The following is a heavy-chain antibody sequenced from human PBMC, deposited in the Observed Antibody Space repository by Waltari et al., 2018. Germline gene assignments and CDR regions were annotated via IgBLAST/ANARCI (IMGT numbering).Heavy chain of an antibody. V-gene: IGHV3-30-3*01. CDR2: ISYDGSNK. J-gene: IGHJ1*01. CDR3: ARDRGFREPFQH. CDR1: GFTFSRYA. Sequence: QVQLVESGGGVVQPGRSLRLSCAASGFTFSRYALPWVRQAPGKGLEWVAVISYDGSNKYYADSVKGRFTISRDNSKNTLYLQMNSMRAEDTAVYYCARDRGFREPFQHWGQGTLVTVSS. D-gene: IGHD3-10*01.